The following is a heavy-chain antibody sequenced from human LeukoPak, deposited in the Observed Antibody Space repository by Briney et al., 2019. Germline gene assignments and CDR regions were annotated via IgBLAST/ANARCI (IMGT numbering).Heavy chain of an antibody. J-gene: IGHJ4*02. Sequence: GGSLRLSCAASGFTFSSYGMNWVRQAPGKGLEWVSYISSSSSTIYYADSVKGRLTISRDNARNSLFLQMNSPRAEDTAVYYCARDYYGSGSSYYWGQGTLVTVSS. CDR1: GFTFSSYG. D-gene: IGHD3-10*01. V-gene: IGHV3-48*04. CDR3: ARDYYGSGSSYY. CDR2: ISSSSSTI.